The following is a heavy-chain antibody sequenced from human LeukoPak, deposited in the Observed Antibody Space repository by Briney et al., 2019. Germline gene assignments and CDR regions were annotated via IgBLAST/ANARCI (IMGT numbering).Heavy chain of an antibody. J-gene: IGHJ4*02. V-gene: IGHV3-23*01. CDR1: GFTFSSYA. CDR3: AKGLLYSSSWYYFDY. D-gene: IGHD6-13*01. Sequence: GGSLRLSCAASGFTFSSYATSWVRQAPGKGVEGVSGISGSGGSTYYADSVKGRFTISRDNSKNTLYLQMNSLRAEDTAVYYCAKGLLYSSSWYYFDYWGQGTLVTVSS. CDR2: ISGSGGST.